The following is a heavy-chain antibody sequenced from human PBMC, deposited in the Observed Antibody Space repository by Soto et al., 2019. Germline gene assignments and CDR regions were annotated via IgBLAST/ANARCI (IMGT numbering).Heavy chain of an antibody. CDR2: IYYSGST. CDR1: GGSISSSSYY. CDR3: ARHVGRWMATIPYFDY. Sequence: QLQLQESGPGLVKPSETLSLTCTVSGGSISSSSYYWGWIRQPPGKGLEWIGSIYYSGSTYYNPSLKSRVTLSVDTSKNQFSLKLSSVTAEDTAVYYCARHVGRWMATIPYFDYWGQGTLVTVSS. J-gene: IGHJ4*02. V-gene: IGHV4-39*01. D-gene: IGHD5-12*01.